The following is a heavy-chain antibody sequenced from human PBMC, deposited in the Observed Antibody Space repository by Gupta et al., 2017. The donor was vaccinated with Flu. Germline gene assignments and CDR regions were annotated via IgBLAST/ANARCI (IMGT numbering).Heavy chain of an antibody. Sequence: EVQLVESGGGLVQPGRSLRLSCAASGLTFDDYAMHWVRQAPGKGLEWVSGISWNSGIIGYADSVKGRFTISRDNAKNSLYLQMNSLRAEDTALYYCAKAGGATRYYYYGMDVWGQGTTVTVSS. CDR1: GLTFDDYA. V-gene: IGHV3-9*01. CDR2: ISWNSGII. CDR3: AKAGGATRYYYYGMDV. J-gene: IGHJ6*02. D-gene: IGHD3-16*01.